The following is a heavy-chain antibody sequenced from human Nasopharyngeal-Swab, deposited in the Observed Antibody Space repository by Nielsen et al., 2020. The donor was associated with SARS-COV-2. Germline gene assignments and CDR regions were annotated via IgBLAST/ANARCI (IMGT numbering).Heavy chain of an antibody. Sequence: GESLKISWAASGFTFSSYSMNWVRQAPGKGLEWVSSISSSSSYIYYADSVKGRFTISRDNAKNSLYLQMNSLRAEDTAVYYCARYIIAARPLYYYYGMDVWGQGTTVTVSS. D-gene: IGHD6-6*01. J-gene: IGHJ6*02. CDR3: ARYIIAARPLYYYYGMDV. CDR2: ISSSSSYI. V-gene: IGHV3-21*01. CDR1: GFTFSSYS.